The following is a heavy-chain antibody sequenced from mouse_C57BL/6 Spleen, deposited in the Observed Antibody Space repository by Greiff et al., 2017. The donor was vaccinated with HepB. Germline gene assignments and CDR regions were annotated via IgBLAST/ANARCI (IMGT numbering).Heavy chain of an antibody. CDR1: GYTFTSYW. Sequence: QVQLKQPGAELVRPGSSVKLSCKASGYTFTSYWMHWVKQRPIQGLEWIGNIDPSDSETHYNQKFKDKATLTVDKSSSTAYMQLSSLTSEDSAVYYCARRLGRGEYYFDYWGQGTTLTVSS. D-gene: IGHD4-1*01. V-gene: IGHV1-52*01. CDR3: ARRLGRGEYYFDY. CDR2: IDPSDSET. J-gene: IGHJ2*01.